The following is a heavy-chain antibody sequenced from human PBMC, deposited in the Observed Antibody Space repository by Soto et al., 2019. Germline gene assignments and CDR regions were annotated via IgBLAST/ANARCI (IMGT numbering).Heavy chain of an antibody. V-gene: IGHV3-21*01. CDR1: GFTFSSYS. Sequence: GGSLRLSCAASGFTFSSYSMNWVRQAPGKGLEWVSSISSSSSYIYYADSVKGRFTISRDNAKNSLYLQMNSLRAEDTAVYYCARVLLWFGEIGYMDVWGKGTTVTVSS. CDR3: ARVLLWFGEIGYMDV. CDR2: ISSSSSYI. J-gene: IGHJ6*03. D-gene: IGHD3-10*01.